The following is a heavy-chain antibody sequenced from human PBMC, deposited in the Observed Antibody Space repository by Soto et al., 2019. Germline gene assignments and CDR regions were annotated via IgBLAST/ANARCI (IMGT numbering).Heavy chain of an antibody. Sequence: SVKVSCKASRGTFSSYAISWLRQAPGQGLEWMGGIIPIFGTANYAQKFQGRVTITADESTSTAYMELSSLRSEDTAVYYCARDHPKPHYYFDYWGQGTLVTVSS. CDR1: RGTFSSYA. CDR3: ARDHPKPHYYFDY. V-gene: IGHV1-69*13. J-gene: IGHJ4*02. CDR2: IIPIFGTA.